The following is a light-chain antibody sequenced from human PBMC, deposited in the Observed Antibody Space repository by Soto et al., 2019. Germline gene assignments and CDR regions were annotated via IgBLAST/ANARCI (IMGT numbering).Light chain of an antibody. CDR1: QNISRW. CDR3: QQCDSPPCT. V-gene: IGKV1-5*01. CDR2: DAS. J-gene: IGKJ1*01. Sequence: DIQMTQSPSTRSASVGDRVTITCRASQNISRWLAWYQQKPAKAPNLLISDASILKSGVASRFSGSGSGTEFTLTISSLQPDDFATYYCQQCDSPPCTFGQGTKVEV.